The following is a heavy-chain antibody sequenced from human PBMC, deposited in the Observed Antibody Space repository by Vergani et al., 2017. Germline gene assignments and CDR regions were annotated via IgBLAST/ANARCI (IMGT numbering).Heavy chain of an antibody. Sequence: ELQLMESGGGVVQPGGSLRLSCAASGFTFSSYGMYWVRGAPGKGLEWVSVVSGSGGRAKYADSVKGRFTVSRDNSKKTLYLQLNRVRAEDTAVYYCARDVLPWDGHYFEYWGQGTLVTVSS. CDR2: VSGSGGRA. CDR1: GFTFSSYG. J-gene: IGHJ4*02. V-gene: IGHV3-23*01. D-gene: IGHD1-26*01. CDR3: ARDVLPWDGHYFEY.